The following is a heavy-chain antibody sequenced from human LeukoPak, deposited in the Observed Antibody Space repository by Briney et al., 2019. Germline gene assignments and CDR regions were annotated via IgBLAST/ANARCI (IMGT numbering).Heavy chain of an antibody. CDR1: GFTLNNYW. Sequence: GGSLRLSCAASGFTLNNYWMTWVRQAPGEGLDWVANIKQDGSRKHYVDSVEGRFTISRDNARNSLYLQMNSLRAEDTAVYYCARDLSNKILTTYYDVFDIWGQGTLVTVSS. J-gene: IGHJ3*02. V-gene: IGHV3-7*03. D-gene: IGHD3-9*01. CDR3: ARDLSNKILTTYYDVFDI. CDR2: IKQDGSRK.